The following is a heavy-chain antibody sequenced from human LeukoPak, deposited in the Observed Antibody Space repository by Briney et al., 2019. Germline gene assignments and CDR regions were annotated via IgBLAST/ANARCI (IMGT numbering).Heavy chain of an antibody. Sequence: GASVKVSCKASGYTFTGYYMHWVRQAPGQGLEWMGWINPNSGGTNYAQKFQGRVTMTRDTSISIAYMELSRLRSDDTAVYYCARAKYYDFWSGYYTVDYWGQGTLVTVSS. CDR3: ARAKYYDFWSGYYTVDY. J-gene: IGHJ4*02. V-gene: IGHV1-2*02. D-gene: IGHD3-3*01. CDR2: INPNSGGT. CDR1: GYTFTGYY.